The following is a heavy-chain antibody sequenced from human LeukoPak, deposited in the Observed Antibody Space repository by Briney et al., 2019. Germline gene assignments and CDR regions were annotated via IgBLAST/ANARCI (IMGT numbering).Heavy chain of an antibody. D-gene: IGHD3-10*01. CDR3: ARGLRGATDY. V-gene: IGHV1-69*05. CDR1: GGTFSSYA. CDR2: IIPIFGTA. Sequence: SVKVSCKASGGTFSSYAISWVRQAPGQGLEWMGGIIPIFGTANYAQKFQGRVTMTRDTSISTAYMELSRLRSDDTAVYYCARGLRGATDYWGQGTLVTVSS. J-gene: IGHJ4*02.